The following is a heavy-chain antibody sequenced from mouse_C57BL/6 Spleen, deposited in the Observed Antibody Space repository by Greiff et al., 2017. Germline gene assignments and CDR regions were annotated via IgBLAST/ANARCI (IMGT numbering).Heavy chain of an antibody. CDR1: GFTFSDYG. CDR2: ISSGSSTI. Sequence: EVQLVESGGGLVKPGGSLKLSCAASGFTFSDYGMHWVRQAPEKGLEWVAYISSGSSTIYYADTVKGRFTISRDNAKNTLFLQMTSLRSEDTAMYYCARREGYYYAMDDWGQGTSVTVSS. CDR3: ARREGYYYAMDD. J-gene: IGHJ4*01. V-gene: IGHV5-17*01.